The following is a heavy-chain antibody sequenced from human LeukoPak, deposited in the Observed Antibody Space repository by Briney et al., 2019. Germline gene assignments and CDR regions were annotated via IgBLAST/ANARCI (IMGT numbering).Heavy chain of an antibody. J-gene: IGHJ5*02. V-gene: IGHV4-39*01. CDR2: IYYSGST. D-gene: IGHD5-24*01. Sequence: SETLSLTCTVSGGSISSSSYYWGWIRQPPGKGLEWIGRIYYSGSTYYNPSLKSRVTISVDTSKNQFSLKLSSVTAADTAVYYYARLEIQSNWFDPWGQGTLVTVSS. CDR1: GGSISSSSYY. CDR3: ARLEIQSNWFDP.